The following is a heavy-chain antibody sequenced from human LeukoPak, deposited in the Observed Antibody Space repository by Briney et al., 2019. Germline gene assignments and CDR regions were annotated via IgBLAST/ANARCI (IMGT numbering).Heavy chain of an antibody. CDR3: AKGWTRDATGIDY. CDR2: ISGGAGPT. J-gene: IGHJ4*02. Sequence: GGSLRLSCAASGFAFDSYAMHWVRQAPGKGLEWLSGISGGAGPTYYADSVKGRFTISRDTSQTTLYLHMNTLRAEDTATYFCAKGWTRDATGIDYWGQGSLVTVSS. D-gene: IGHD3/OR15-3a*01. CDR1: GFAFDSYA. V-gene: IGHV3-23*01.